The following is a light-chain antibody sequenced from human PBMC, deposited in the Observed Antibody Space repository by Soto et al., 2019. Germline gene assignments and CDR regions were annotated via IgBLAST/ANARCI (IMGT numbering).Light chain of an antibody. J-gene: IGKJ2*01. CDR3: QQYVTAAFT. CDR2: SIS. CDR1: ETVIDGY. V-gene: IGKV3-20*01. Sequence: EIVLTQSPGTLSLSPGEGATLSCRASETVIDGYLAWYQQKPGQAPRLLMYSISSRPAGISDRFSGSGSGTDFTLTIARLEAEDSALYFCQQYVTAAFTFGQGTKLQIK.